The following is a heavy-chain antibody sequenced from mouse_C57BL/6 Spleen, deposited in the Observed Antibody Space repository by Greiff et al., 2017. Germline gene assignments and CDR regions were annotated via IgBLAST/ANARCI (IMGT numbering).Heavy chain of an antibody. CDR2: INPSSGYT. V-gene: IGHV1-7*01. J-gene: IGHJ2*01. D-gene: IGHD1-1*01. CDR1: GYTFTSYW. CDR3: ARDYYGSSYFDY. Sequence: QVQLLQSGAELAKPGASVKLSCKASGYTFTSYWMHWVQQRPGQGLEWIGYINPSSGYTKYNQKFKDKATLTADKSSSTTYMQLSSLTYEDSVVYYCARDYYGSSYFDYWGQGTTLTVSS.